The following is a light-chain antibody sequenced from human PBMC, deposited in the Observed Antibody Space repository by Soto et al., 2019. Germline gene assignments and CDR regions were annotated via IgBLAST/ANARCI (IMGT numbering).Light chain of an antibody. CDR3: QQFSSYPLT. Sequence: PGERVTLSCRASQSVSSSYLTWYQQKPGQAPRLLIYGASTRATSIPARFSGSGSGTDFTLTISSLEPEDFAVYYCQQFSSYPLTFGGGTKVDIK. CDR2: GAS. J-gene: IGKJ4*01. CDR1: QSVSSSY. V-gene: IGKV3-20*01.